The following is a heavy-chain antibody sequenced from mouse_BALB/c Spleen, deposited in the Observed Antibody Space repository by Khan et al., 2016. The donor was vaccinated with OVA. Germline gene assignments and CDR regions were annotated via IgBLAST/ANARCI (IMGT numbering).Heavy chain of an antibody. Sequence: VQLKQSGTVLARPGASVKMSCKASGYSFTSYLIHWVKQRPGQGLEWIGDIYPGNSDTTYNQKFKDKAKLTASTSANTAYMELSSLTNEDSAVYYCARGGYSSVAYWGQGTLVTVSA. D-gene: IGHD1-3*01. V-gene: IGHV1-5*01. CDR3: ARGGYSSVAY. CDR1: GYSFTSYL. J-gene: IGHJ3*01. CDR2: IYPGNSDT.